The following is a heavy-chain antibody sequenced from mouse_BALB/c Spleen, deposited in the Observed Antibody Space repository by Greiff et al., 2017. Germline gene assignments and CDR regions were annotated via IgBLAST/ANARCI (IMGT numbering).Heavy chain of an antibody. J-gene: IGHJ2*01. Sequence: VQGVESGPGLVAPSQSLSITCTVSGFSLTSYGVHWVRQPPGKGLEWLGVIWAGGSTNYNSALMSRLSISKDNSKSQVFLKMNSLQTDDTAMYYCARDGTYGYDGGYFDYWGQGTTLTVSS. V-gene: IGHV2-9*02. CDR2: IWAGGST. CDR1: GFSLTSYG. D-gene: IGHD2-2*01. CDR3: ARDGTYGYDGGYFDY.